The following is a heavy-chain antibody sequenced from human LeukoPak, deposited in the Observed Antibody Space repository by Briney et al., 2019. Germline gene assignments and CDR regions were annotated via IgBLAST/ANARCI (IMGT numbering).Heavy chain of an antibody. CDR2: IRSDGTNR. V-gene: IGHV3-33*06. J-gene: IGHJ4*02. CDR3: AKDAQRGFDYSNSLDK. D-gene: IGHD4-11*01. CDR1: GFTFSHYG. Sequence: GGSLRLSCATSGFTFSHYGMHWVRQAPGKGLEWVAVIRSDGTNRYYGDPVKGRFTISRDNFQRTVYLQMDSLRAEDTAVYYCAKDAQRGFDYSNSLDKWGQGTLVTVSS.